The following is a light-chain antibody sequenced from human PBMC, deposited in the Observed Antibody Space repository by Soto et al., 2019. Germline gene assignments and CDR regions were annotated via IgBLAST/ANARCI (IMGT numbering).Light chain of an antibody. CDR1: SSNIGAGYD. CDR2: GNS. CDR3: QSYDSSLSVV. V-gene: IGLV1-40*01. J-gene: IGLJ2*01. Sequence: QPVLTQPPSVSGAPGQRVTISCTGSSSNIGAGYDVHWYQQLPGTAPKLLIYGNSNRPSGVPDRFSGSKSGISASLAITGLQAEDEADYYCQSYDSSLSVVFGGGTKLTVL.